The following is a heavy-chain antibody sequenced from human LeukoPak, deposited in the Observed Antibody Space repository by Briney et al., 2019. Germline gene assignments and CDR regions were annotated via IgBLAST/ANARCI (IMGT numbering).Heavy chain of an antibody. CDR1: GGSFSGYY. Sequence: PSETLSLTCAVDGGSFSGYYWSWIRQPPGKGLEWIGYIYYSGSTNYNPSLKSRVTISVDTSKNQFSLKLSSVTAADTAVYYCARDYYYLEYNWFDPWGQGTLVTVSS. J-gene: IGHJ5*02. V-gene: IGHV4-59*01. D-gene: IGHD3-10*01. CDR2: IYYSGST. CDR3: ARDYYYLEYNWFDP.